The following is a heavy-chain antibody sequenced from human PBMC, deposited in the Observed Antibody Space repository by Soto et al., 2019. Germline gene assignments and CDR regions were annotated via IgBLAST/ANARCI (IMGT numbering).Heavy chain of an antibody. CDR1: GVSISSHF. J-gene: IGHJ5*02. Sequence: QVQLQESGPGLVKPSETLSLTCAVSGVSISSHFWSWIRQPPGKGLEWIGYIYDSGTNYNPSLKSRLTMSIDTSMNQFSLKLSSVTAADTAVYYCARPIAAAHTVRWFDPWGQGTLVTVSS. CDR2: IYDSGT. D-gene: IGHD6-13*01. CDR3: ARPIAAAHTVRWFDP. V-gene: IGHV4-59*11.